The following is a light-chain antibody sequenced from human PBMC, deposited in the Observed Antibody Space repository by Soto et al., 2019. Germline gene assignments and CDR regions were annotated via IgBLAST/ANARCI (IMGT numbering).Light chain of an antibody. CDR3: QSYDSSLSGYV. J-gene: IGLJ1*01. CDR1: SPKIGAGYD. Sequence: QSVLTQPPPVSGAPGQRGTISRTGGSPKIGAGYDVHWYQQLPGTAPKLLIYGNSNRPSGVPDRFSGSKSGTSASLAITGLQAEDEADYYCQSYDSSLSGYVFGTGTKVTVL. CDR2: GNS. V-gene: IGLV1-40*01.